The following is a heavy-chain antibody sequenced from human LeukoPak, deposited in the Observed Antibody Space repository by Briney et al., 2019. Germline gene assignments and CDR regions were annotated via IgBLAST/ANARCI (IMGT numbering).Heavy chain of an antibody. V-gene: IGHV3-21*01. Sequence: GGSLSLSCAASGFTFSSYSMNWVRQAPGKGLEWVSSISSSSSHIDYADSVKGRFTISRDNAKNSLYLQMNSLSAEDTAVYYCAREMATVDDYWGQGTLVTVSS. CDR2: ISSSSSHI. CDR1: GFTFSSYS. CDR3: AREMATVDDY. J-gene: IGHJ4*02. D-gene: IGHD5-24*01.